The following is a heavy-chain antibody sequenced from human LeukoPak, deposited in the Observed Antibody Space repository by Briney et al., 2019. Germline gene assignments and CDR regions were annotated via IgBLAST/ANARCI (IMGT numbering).Heavy chain of an antibody. CDR3: ARGHYGMDV. J-gene: IGHJ6*02. CDR1: GFTFSRYW. Sequence: PGGSLRLSCDASGFTFSRYWMNWVRQAPGKGLEWVANIKEYGSEKYLVDSVKGRFTISRDNAKNSLYLQMNSLRAEDTAVYYCARGHYGMDVWGQGTTVTVSS. V-gene: IGHV3-7*03. CDR2: IKEYGSEK.